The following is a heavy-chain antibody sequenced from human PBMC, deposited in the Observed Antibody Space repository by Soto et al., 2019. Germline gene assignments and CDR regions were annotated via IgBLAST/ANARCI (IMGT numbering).Heavy chain of an antibody. J-gene: IGHJ3*02. CDR1: GYPVTAYY. CDR3: ARGGGVGVAGSAAFDM. D-gene: IGHD3-3*01. V-gene: IGHV1-2*02. Sequence: QLHLVQSGAVVKKPGASVTVSCSASGYPVTAYYMHWVRQAPGRGLEWMGGINPATGAAKYTQTSQGRVTLTRDTSTGTVFMELGGLPSEDTAVFYCARGGGVGVAGSAAFDMWGQGTLVTVSS. CDR2: INPATGAA.